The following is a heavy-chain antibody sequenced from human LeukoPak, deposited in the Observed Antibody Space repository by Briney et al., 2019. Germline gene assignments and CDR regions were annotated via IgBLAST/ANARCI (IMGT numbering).Heavy chain of an antibody. Sequence: SETLSLTCAVYVGSFSGYHWNWIRQPPGKGPEWIGEVNERGGTNINPSLRSRVILSVDTSMNQFSLKLISVTAADTAVYYCARAFRSSGWYGYWGQGTLVTVSS. J-gene: IGHJ4*02. CDR2: VNERGGT. D-gene: IGHD6-19*01. CDR3: ARAFRSSGWYGY. V-gene: IGHV4-34*01. CDR1: VGSFSGYH.